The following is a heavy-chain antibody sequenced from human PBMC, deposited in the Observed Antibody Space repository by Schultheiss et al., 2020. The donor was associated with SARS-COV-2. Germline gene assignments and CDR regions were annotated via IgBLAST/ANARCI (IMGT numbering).Heavy chain of an antibody. Sequence: SETLSLTCTVSGGSISSSSYYWSWIRQPPGKGLEWIGYIYYSGSTYYNPSLKSRVTISVDTSKNQFSLKLSSVTAADTAVYYCARASIAARRGLDYWGQGTMVTVSS. V-gene: IGHV4-61*05. CDR1: GGSISSSSYY. J-gene: IGHJ4*03. D-gene: IGHD6-6*01. CDR2: IYYSGST. CDR3: ARASIAARRGLDY.